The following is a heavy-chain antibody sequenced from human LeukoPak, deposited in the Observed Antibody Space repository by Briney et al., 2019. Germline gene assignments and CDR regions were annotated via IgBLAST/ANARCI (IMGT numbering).Heavy chain of an antibody. CDR3: ARGAYGDYDY. CDR2: ISDSGANT. Sequence: GGSLRLSCAASGFTFSTCAMSWVRQAPGKGLEWVSTISDSGANTYYADSVEGRFTISRYNSKNTLYLQMNSLRADDTAVYYCARGAYGDYDYWGQGTLVTVSS. V-gene: IGHV3-23*01. J-gene: IGHJ4*02. D-gene: IGHD4-17*01. CDR1: GFTFSTCA.